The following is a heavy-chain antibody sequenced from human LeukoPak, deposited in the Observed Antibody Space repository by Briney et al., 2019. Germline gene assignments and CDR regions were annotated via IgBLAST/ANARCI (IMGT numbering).Heavy chain of an antibody. Sequence: GGSLRLSCAASGFTFSNAWMSWVRQAPGKGLESVGRIKSKTDGGTTDYAAPVKGRLTISRDDSKNTLYLQMNRLKTEDTAVYYCTTGSSGWSDYFDYWGQGTLVTVSS. D-gene: IGHD6-19*01. J-gene: IGHJ4*02. CDR2: IKSKTDGGTT. CDR1: GFTFSNAW. CDR3: TTGSSGWSDYFDY. V-gene: IGHV3-15*01.